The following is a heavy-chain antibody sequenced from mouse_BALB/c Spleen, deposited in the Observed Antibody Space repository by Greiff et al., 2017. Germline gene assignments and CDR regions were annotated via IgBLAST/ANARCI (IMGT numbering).Heavy chain of an antibody. CDR3: AREGDYDGFAY. V-gene: IGHV1-54*01. J-gene: IGHJ3*01. Sequence: VQLQQSGAELVRPGTSVKVSCKASGYAFTNYLLEWVKQRPGQGLEWIGVINPGSGGTNYNEKLKGKATLTADKSSSTAYMQLSSLTSDDSAVYFCAREGDYDGFAYWGQGTLVTVSA. CDR1: GYAFTNYL. D-gene: IGHD2-4*01. CDR2: INPGSGGT.